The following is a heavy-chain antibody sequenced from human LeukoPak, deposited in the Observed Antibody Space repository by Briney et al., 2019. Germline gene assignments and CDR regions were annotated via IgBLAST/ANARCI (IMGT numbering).Heavy chain of an antibody. CDR2: INPNSGGT. Sequence: ASVKVSCKASGYTFTVYYMHWVRQAPGQGLEWMGWINPNSGGTNYAQKFQGRVTMTRDTSISTAYMELSRLRSDDTAVYYCVRPGAHDYGDFDYWGQGTLVTVSS. CDR3: VRPGAHDYGDFDY. CDR1: GYTFTVYY. V-gene: IGHV1-2*02. J-gene: IGHJ4*02. D-gene: IGHD4-17*01.